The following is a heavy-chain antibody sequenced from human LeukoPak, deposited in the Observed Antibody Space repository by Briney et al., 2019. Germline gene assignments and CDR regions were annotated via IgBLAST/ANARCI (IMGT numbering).Heavy chain of an antibody. CDR2: IYYSGST. D-gene: IGHD1-26*01. V-gene: IGHV4-39*01. CDR1: GGSISSYY. J-gene: IGHJ3*02. Sequence: SETLSLTCTVSGGSISSYYWSWIRQPSGKGLEWIGSIYYSGSTYYNPSLKSRVTISVDTSKNQFSLKLSSVTAADTAVYYCASCIVGATGFDIWGQGTMVTVSS. CDR3: ASCIVGATGFDI.